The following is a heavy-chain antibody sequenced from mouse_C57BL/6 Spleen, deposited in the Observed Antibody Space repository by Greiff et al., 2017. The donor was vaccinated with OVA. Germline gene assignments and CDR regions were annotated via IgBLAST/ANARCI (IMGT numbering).Heavy chain of an antibody. J-gene: IGHJ3*01. CDR3: AKDGSRGFAY. Sequence: VQLQQSGPELVKPGASVKISCKASGYTFTDYYMNWVKQSHGKSLEWIGDINPNNGGTSYNQKFKGKATLTVDKSSSTAYMELRSLTSEDSAVYYCAKDGSRGFAYWGQGTLVTVSA. V-gene: IGHV1-26*01. CDR1: GYTFTDYY. D-gene: IGHD1-1*01. CDR2: INPNNGGT.